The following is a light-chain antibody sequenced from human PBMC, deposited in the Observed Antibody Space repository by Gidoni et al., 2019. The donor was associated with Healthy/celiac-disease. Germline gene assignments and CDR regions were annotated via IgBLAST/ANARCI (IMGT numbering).Light chain of an antibody. CDR2: EDN. Sequence: NFMLPQPPPVSASSGKTVNISCTRSRGSIASNYVQWYQQRPGSAPTTVIYEDNQRPSGVPDRFSGSIDSSSNSASLTISGLKTEDEADYYCQSYDSSNWVFGGGTKLTVL. J-gene: IGLJ3*02. CDR3: QSYDSSNWV. CDR1: RGSIASNY. V-gene: IGLV6-57*04.